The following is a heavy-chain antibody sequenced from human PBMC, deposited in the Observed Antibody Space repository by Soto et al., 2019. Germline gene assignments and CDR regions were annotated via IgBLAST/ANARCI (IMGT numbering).Heavy chain of an antibody. CDR2: ISSSGSTI. J-gene: IGHJ6*02. CDR3: ARDLTMVRGVPYYAMDV. CDR1: GFTFSDYY. D-gene: IGHD3-10*01. Sequence: PGGSLRLSCAASGFTFSDYYMSWIRQAPGKRLEWVSYISSSGSTIYYADSVKGLFTISRDNAKNSVYLQMNSLRAEDTAVYYCARDLTMVRGVPYYAMDVWGQGTTVTVSS. V-gene: IGHV3-11*01.